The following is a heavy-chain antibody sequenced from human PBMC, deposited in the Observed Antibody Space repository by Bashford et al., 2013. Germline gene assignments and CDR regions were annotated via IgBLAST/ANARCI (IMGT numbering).Heavy chain of an antibody. D-gene: IGHD1-1*01. CDR2: IYWDDDK. CDR1: GFSLSTSGVG. V-gene: IGHV2-5*02. Sequence: SGPTLVKPTQTLTLTCTFSGFSLSTSGVGVGWIRQPPGKALEWLALIYWDDDKRYSPSLKSRLTITKDTSKNQVVLTMTNMDPVDTATYYCARISWNLGYYYYGMDVWGQGTTVTVSS. CDR3: ARISWNLGYYYYGMDV. J-gene: IGHJ6*02.